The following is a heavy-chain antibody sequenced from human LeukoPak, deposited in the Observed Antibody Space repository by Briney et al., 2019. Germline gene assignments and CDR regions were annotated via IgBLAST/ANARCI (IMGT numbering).Heavy chain of an antibody. V-gene: IGHV1-18*01. CDR2: ISAYNGNT. CDR1: GYTFTSYG. D-gene: IGHD2-15*01. Sequence: ASVKVSCKASGYTFTSYGISWVRQAPGQGLEWMGWISAYNGNTNYAQKLQGRVTMTTDTSTSTAYMELRSLRSDDTAVYYCARVYCSGGSCYSSRGWFDPWGQGTLVTVSS. J-gene: IGHJ5*02. CDR3: ARVYCSGGSCYSSRGWFDP.